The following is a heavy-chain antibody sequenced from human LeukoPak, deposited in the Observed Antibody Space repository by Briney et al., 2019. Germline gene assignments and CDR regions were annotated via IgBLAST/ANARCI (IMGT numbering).Heavy chain of an antibody. CDR2: INPNSGGT. Sequence: ASVKVSCKASGYTFTGYYMHWVRQAPGQGLEWMGWINPNSGGTNYAQKFQGRVTMTRDTSISTAYMELSRLRSDDTAVYYCAKRPMPAYKYYPDYWGQGTLVSVSS. J-gene: IGHJ4*02. CDR3: AKRPMPAYKYYPDY. V-gene: IGHV1-2*02. CDR1: GYTFTGYY. D-gene: IGHD3-10*01.